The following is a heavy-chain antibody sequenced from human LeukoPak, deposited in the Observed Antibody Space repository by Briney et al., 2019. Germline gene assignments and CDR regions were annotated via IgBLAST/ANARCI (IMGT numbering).Heavy chain of an antibody. D-gene: IGHD3-10*01. CDR1: SASISTYY. Sequence: NPSETLSLTCTVSSASISTYYWSWIRQPPGKGLEWIGYIYHSGTSNYNPSLKSRVTMSVDTSKSQFSLSLSSVTTADTAVYFCAKAAKYYYGSETYYYFDYWGQGTLVTVSS. V-gene: IGHV4-59*01. CDR3: AKAAKYYYGSETYYYFDY. J-gene: IGHJ4*02. CDR2: IYHSGTS.